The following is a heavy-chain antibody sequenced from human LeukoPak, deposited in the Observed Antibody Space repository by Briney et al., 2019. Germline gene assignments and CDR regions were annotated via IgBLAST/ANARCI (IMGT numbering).Heavy chain of an antibody. V-gene: IGHV3-30*18. CDR2: ISSDGSNK. CDR3: AKKNAGKYWEGADY. Sequence: GGSLRLSCAASGFTFNTYGMHWVRQAPVKGLEWVAVISSDGSNKHYADSVKGRFTISRDNSKNTLYLQMNSLRVEDAAVYYCAKKNAGKYWEGADYWGQGTLVTVSS. D-gene: IGHD2-8*02. CDR1: GFTFNTYG. J-gene: IGHJ4*02.